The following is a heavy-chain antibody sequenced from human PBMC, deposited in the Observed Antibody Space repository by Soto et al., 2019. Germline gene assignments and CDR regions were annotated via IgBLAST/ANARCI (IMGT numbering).Heavy chain of an antibody. D-gene: IGHD4-17*01. CDR1: GFTFSSYA. CDR2: ISASGGST. V-gene: IGHV3-23*01. CDR3: ANGLDHDY. Sequence: EVQLLESGGGLVQPEGSLRLSCAASGFTFSSYAMSWVRQAPGKGLEWVSAISASGGSTYYADSVKGRFTISRDNSKNTLYLQMNSLRAVDTAVYYCANGLDHDYWGQGTLVTVSS. J-gene: IGHJ4*02.